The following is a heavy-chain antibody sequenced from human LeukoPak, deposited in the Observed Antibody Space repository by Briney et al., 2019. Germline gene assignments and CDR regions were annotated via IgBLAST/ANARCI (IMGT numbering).Heavy chain of an antibody. J-gene: IGHJ6*02. V-gene: IGHV3-33*01. Sequence: PGRSLRLSCAASGFTFSYYGMHWVRQAPGKGLGWVAVIWYEGSNKYYADSVRGRFTISRDNSKNTLYLQMNSLRAEDTAVYYCAGKNGDYGMDVWGQGTTVTVSS. CDR2: IWYEGSNK. CDR3: AGKNGDYGMDV. D-gene: IGHD4-17*01. CDR1: GFTFSYYG.